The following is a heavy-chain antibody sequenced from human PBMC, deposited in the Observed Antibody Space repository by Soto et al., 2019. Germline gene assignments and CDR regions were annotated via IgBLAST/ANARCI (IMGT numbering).Heavy chain of an antibody. D-gene: IGHD3-3*01. CDR3: ARAPETPPILGVVRPYFFNY. CDR2: IFYSGSF. V-gene: IGHV4-31*03. CDR1: GDSISSGGSY. Sequence: QVQLQESGPGLVKPSQTLSLTCTVSGDSISSGGSYWSWIRQRPGKGLEWIGYIFYSGSFYYTPCLKRRVMISPDTAKYQFSLRLTSVTAADTAVYYCARAPETPPILGVVRPYFFNYWGQGTLVTVSS. J-gene: IGHJ4*02.